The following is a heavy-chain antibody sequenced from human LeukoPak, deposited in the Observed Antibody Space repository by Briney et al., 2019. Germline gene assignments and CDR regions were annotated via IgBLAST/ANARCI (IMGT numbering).Heavy chain of an antibody. D-gene: IGHD1-26*01. V-gene: IGHV3-11*06. CDR1: GFTFSGYA. CDR3: ARKGYSGSYNWFDP. CDR2: ISSSSSYT. Sequence: GGSRRLSCAVSGFTFSGYAMSWVRQAPGKGLEWISTISSSSSYTNYADSVKGRFTISRDNAKNSLYLQMNSLRVEDTAVYYCARKGYSGSYNWFDPWGQGTLVTVSP. J-gene: IGHJ5*02.